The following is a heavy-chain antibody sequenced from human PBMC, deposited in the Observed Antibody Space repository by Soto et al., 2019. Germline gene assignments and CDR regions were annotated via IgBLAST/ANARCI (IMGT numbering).Heavy chain of an antibody. V-gene: IGHV1-18*04. D-gene: IGHD3-22*01. CDR2: ISAYNGNT. CDR3: ARVEGGYYDSSGYYLDY. J-gene: IGHJ4*02. CDR1: GYTFTSYG. Sequence: ASVKVSCKASGYTFTSYGISWVRQAPGQGLEWMGWISAYNGNTNYAQKLQGRVTMTTDTSTSTAYMELRSLRSDDTAVYDCARVEGGYYDSSGYYLDYWGQGTLVTVSS.